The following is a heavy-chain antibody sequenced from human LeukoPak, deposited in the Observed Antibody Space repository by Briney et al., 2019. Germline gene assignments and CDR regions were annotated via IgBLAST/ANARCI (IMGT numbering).Heavy chain of an antibody. J-gene: IGHJ5*02. CDR3: ARSDYYDSSGYPTHLNWFDP. CDR1: GGSISSYY. Sequence: PSETLSLTCTVSGGSISSYYWSWIRQPAGKGLEWIGRIYTSGSTNYNPSLKSRVTISVDKSKNQFSLKLSSVAAADTAVYYCARSDYYDSSGYPTHLNWFDPWGQGTLVTVSS. V-gene: IGHV4-4*07. D-gene: IGHD3-22*01. CDR2: IYTSGST.